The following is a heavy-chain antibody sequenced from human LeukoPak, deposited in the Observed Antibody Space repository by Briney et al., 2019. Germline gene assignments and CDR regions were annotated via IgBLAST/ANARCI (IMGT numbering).Heavy chain of an antibody. CDR1: GSTFSSYV. CDR3: AKDREPGHNDMDV. Sequence: GGSLRLSCAASGSTFSSYVMTWVRQAPGKGLEWVATIGTVGDTYHADSVKGRFTISRDDSKNTLYLQMNSLRAEDTALYYCAKDREPGHNDMDVWGQGTTVTVSS. D-gene: IGHD1-26*01. J-gene: IGHJ6*02. CDR2: IGTVGDT. V-gene: IGHV3-23*01.